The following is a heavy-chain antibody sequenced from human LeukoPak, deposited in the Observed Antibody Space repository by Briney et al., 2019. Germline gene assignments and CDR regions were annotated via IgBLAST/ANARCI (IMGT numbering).Heavy chain of an antibody. CDR3: ARVAATDDY. CDR1: GFTFSSYA. V-gene: IGHV3-30-3*01. Sequence: GGSLRLSCAASGFTFSSYAMHWVRQAPGKGLEWVAVISYDGSNKYYADSVKGRFTISRDNSKNTLYLQMNSLRAENTAVYYCARVAATDDYWGQGTLVTVSS. CDR2: ISYDGSNK. D-gene: IGHD6-25*01. J-gene: IGHJ4*02.